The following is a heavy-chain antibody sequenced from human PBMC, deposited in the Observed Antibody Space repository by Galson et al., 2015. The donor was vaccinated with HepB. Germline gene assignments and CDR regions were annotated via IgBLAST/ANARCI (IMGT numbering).Heavy chain of an antibody. CDR1: GFTFSRYW. V-gene: IGHV3-74*01. J-gene: IGHJ3*02. CDR2: INSDGSRT. Sequence: SLRLSCAASGFTFSRYWMHWVRQAPGKGLVWVSRINSDGSRTTYADSVKGRFTISRDNAKNTLYLEMNSLRAEDTAVYYCARGYYYDSSGHYDDAFDIWGQGTMVTVSS. D-gene: IGHD3-22*01. CDR3: ARGYYYDSSGHYDDAFDI.